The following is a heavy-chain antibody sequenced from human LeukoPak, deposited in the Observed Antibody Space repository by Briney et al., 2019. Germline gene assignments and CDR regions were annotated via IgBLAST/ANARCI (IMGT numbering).Heavy chain of an antibody. CDR2: FYHSGIT. V-gene: IGHV4-38-2*02. CDR3: ATSIWFGDYYHYYMAV. D-gene: IGHD3-10*01. Sequence: SETLSLTCTVSGYSISSGYFWGWIRQPPGKGLEWIGSFYHSGITYYNPSLKSRVTISVEMSKNQFSLKLSSVTAADTAVYYCATSIWFGDYYHYYMAVWGKGTTVTISS. J-gene: IGHJ6*03. CDR1: GYSISSGYF.